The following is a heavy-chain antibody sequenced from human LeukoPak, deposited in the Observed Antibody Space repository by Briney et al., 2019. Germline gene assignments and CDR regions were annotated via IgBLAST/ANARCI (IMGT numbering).Heavy chain of an antibody. Sequence: AGGSLGLSCAASGFSFSSYAMSWVRQARGKGLEWVSAISGSGGSTYYADSVKGRFTISRDNSKNTLYLQMNSLRAEDTAVYYCAASAGPINFWGQGTLVTVSS. V-gene: IGHV3-23*01. CDR3: AASAGPINF. J-gene: IGHJ4*02. CDR2: ISGSGGST. CDR1: GFSFSSYA. D-gene: IGHD3-10*01.